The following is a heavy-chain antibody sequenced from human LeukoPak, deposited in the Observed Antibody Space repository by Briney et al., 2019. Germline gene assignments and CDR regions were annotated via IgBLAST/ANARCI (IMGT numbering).Heavy chain of an antibody. CDR1: GFTFSSYA. CDR3: ARFRGTPYYYFGMDV. J-gene: IGHJ6*02. V-gene: IGHV3-48*04. CDR2: ISSRTSTI. D-gene: IGHD1-7*01. Sequence: GGSLRLSCAASGFTFSSYAMSWIRQAPGKGLEWLSYISSRTSTIYQADSVKGRFTISRDNTNNSVYLQMNSLRAEDTAVYYCARFRGTPYYYFGMDVWGQGTTVTVSS.